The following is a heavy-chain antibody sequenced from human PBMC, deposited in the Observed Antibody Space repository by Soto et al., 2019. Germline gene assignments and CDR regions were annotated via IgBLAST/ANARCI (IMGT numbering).Heavy chain of an antibody. D-gene: IGHD3-3*01. Sequence: GGSLRLSCAASGFTFSSYAMSWVRQAPRKGLEWVSAISGSGGSTYYADSVKGRFIISRDNSKNTLYLQMNSLRAEDTAVYYCAKDWWMYYDFWSGYYRGEGYYYGIDVWGQGTTVTVSS. CDR2: ISGSGGST. CDR3: AKDWWMYYDFWSGYYRGEGYYYGIDV. J-gene: IGHJ6*02. CDR1: GFTFSSYA. V-gene: IGHV3-23*01.